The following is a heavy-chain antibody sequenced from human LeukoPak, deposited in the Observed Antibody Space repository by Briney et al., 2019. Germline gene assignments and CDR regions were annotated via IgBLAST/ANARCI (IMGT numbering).Heavy chain of an antibody. CDR2: IYPGDSDT. J-gene: IGHJ4*02. CDR1: GYSFTSYW. CDR3: ARRYGSSTSCHLDY. V-gene: IGHV5-51*01. D-gene: IGHD2-2*01. Sequence: GESLNISCQGSGYSFTSYWIAWVRQMPGKGLEWMGIIYPGDSDTRYSPSFQGQVTISADKSISTAYLQWSSLKASDTAMYYCARRYGSSTSCHLDYWGQGTLVTVSS.